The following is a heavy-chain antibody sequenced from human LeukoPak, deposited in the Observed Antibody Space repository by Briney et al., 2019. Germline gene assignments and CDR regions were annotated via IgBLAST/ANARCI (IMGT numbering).Heavy chain of an antibody. D-gene: IGHD3-3*02. J-gene: IGHJ5*02. Sequence: ASVKVSCKASGYTFTGYYLHWVRQAPGQGLEWMGWINSNSGGTNYAQKFQGKVTMTRDTSISTAYMDLSRLTSDDTAVYYCARDLRTISTSRRVIANWFDPWGQGTLVTVSS. CDR1: GYTFTGYY. CDR3: ARDLRTISTSRRVIANWFDP. V-gene: IGHV1-2*02. CDR2: INSNSGGT.